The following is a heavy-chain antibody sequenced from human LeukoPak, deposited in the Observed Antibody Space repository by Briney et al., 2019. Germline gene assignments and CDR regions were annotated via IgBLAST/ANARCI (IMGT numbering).Heavy chain of an antibody. CDR1: GGSISSGGYY. Sequence: SQTLSLTCTVSGGSISSGGYYWSWIRQHPGKGLEWIGYIYYSGSTNYNPSLKSRVTISVDTSKNQFSLKLSSVTAADTAVYYCARVLANGDYDPPYYFDYWGQGTLVTVSS. V-gene: IGHV4-31*03. CDR2: IYYSGST. CDR3: ARVLANGDYDPPYYFDY. J-gene: IGHJ4*02. D-gene: IGHD4-17*01.